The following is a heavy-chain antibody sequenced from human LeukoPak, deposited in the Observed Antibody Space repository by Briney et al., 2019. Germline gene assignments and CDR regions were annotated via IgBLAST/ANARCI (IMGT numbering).Heavy chain of an antibody. Sequence: GRSLRLSCAASGFTFSSYGMHWVRQAPGKGLEWVAVIWYDGSNKYYADSVKGRFTISRDNSKNTLYLQMNSLRAEDTAVYYCAKVLSSGSHRGAFGIWGQGTKVTVSS. J-gene: IGHJ3*02. D-gene: IGHD1-26*01. CDR1: GFTFSSYG. CDR3: AKVLSSGSHRGAFGI. V-gene: IGHV3-33*06. CDR2: IWYDGSNK.